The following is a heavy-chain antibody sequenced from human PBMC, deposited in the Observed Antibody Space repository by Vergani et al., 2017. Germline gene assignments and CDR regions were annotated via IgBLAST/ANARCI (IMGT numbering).Heavy chain of an antibody. D-gene: IGHD3-3*01. CDR1: GGSISSSRYY. V-gene: IGHV4-39*07. CDR3: ARVGTNDVWRGYSWYYDYYMDV. J-gene: IGHJ6*03. CDR2: IYYSGIT. Sequence: QLQLQESGPGLVKPSETLSRTCTVSGGSISSSRYYWGWIRQPPGKRLEWIGSIYYSGITYYNPALKSRVTISVDTSKNQFYLKLSSVTAADTAVYYCARVGTNDVWRGYSWYYDYYMDVWGEGTTVTVSS.